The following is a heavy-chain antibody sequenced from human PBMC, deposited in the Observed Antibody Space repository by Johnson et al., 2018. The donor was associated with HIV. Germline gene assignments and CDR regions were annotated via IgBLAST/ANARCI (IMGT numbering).Heavy chain of an antibody. J-gene: IGHJ3*02. CDR2: SSSSGITI. Sequence: VQLVESGGGLVKPGGSLRLSCAASGFTFSDYYMSWIRQGPGKGLEWVAYSSSSGITIYHADSVKGRFTISRDNAKNTLYLQMNSLKTEDTGVYYCAKPPSMGADAFDIWGQGTMVTVSS. V-gene: IGHV3-11*04. D-gene: IGHD3-16*01. CDR3: AKPPSMGADAFDI. CDR1: GFTFSDYY.